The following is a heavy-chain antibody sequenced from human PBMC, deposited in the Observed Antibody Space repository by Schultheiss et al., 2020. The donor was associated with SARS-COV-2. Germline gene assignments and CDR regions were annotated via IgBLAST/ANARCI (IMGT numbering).Heavy chain of an antibody. D-gene: IGHD2-15*01. CDR3: ASEWVVVAANWWFDP. Sequence: ASVKVSCKASGYTFTSYAMNWVRQAPGQGLEWMGRINPNSGGTNYAQKFQGRVTMTRDTSISTAYMELSRLRSDDTAVYYCASEWVVVAANWWFDPWGQGTLVTVSS. CDR1: GYTFTSYA. J-gene: IGHJ5*02. CDR2: INPNSGGT. V-gene: IGHV1-2*06.